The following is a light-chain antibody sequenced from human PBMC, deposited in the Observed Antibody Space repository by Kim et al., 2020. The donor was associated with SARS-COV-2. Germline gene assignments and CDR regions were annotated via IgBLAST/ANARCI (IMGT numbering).Light chain of an antibody. J-gene: IGKJ5*01. V-gene: IGKV1-17*01. CDR1: QDIRND. CDR3: LQHNTYPIT. CDR2: GAS. Sequence: APVGDRVTITCRASQDIRNDLGWYQQNPGRAPKRLIYGASSLQSGGPSRFSGSGSGTEFTLTISSLQPEDFATYFCLQHNTYPITFGQGTRLEIK.